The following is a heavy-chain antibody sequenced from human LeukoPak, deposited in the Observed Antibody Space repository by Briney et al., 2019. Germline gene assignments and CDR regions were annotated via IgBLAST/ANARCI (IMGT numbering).Heavy chain of an antibody. CDR1: VGTFTSYA. Sequence: SVKLSCKASVGTFTSYAISWVRQAPGQGLEWMRRIIPILGIANYEQNFQGRATITANESTRTAYMELSSLSSEDKAVYYCARTIRGYSYGSLFIDVWGKGTTVTVSS. J-gene: IGHJ6*04. CDR3: ARTIRGYSYGSLFIDV. D-gene: IGHD5-18*01. V-gene: IGHV1-69*04. CDR2: IIPILGIA.